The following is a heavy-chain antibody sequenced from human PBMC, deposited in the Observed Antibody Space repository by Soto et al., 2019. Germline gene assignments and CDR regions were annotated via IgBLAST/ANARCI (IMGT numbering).Heavy chain of an antibody. D-gene: IGHD5-12*01. CDR3: ASSGSGYDRRYYGMDV. V-gene: IGHV4-30-4*01. CDR2: IYYSGST. CDR1: GGSISSGDYY. J-gene: IGHJ6*02. Sequence: LSLTCTVSGGSISSGDYYWSWIRQPPGKGLEWIGYIYYSGSTYYNPSLKSRVTISVDTSKNQFSLKLSSVTAADTAVYYCASSGSGYDRRYYGMDVWGQGTPVTVSS.